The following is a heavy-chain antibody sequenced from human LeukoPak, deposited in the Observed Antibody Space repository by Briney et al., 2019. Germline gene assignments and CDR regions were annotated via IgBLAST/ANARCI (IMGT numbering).Heavy chain of an antibody. Sequence: PGGSLRLSCEASEFTFSYYGMHWVRQAPGKGPKWVAFIRYDGSDKYDGSDKYYADSVKGRFTISRDNSKNTLYLQMNSLRAEDTAVYYCAKDLPHVNSPDYWGQGTLVTVSS. J-gene: IGHJ4*02. CDR2: IRYDGSDKYDGSDK. CDR3: AKDLPHVNSPDY. V-gene: IGHV3-30*02. CDR1: EFTFSYYG. D-gene: IGHD4-11*01.